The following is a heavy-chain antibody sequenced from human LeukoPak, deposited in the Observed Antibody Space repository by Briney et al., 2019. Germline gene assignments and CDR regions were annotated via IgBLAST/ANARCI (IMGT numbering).Heavy chain of an antibody. D-gene: IGHD4-23*01. Sequence: GGSLRLSCVVSGFTFNRCWMNWVRQAPGKGLEWVSVIYSGGNTYYADSVKGRFTISRDNSKNTLYLQMNSLRAEDTAVYYCARDSSDYGGKGVDYWGQGTLVTVSS. V-gene: IGHV3-53*01. CDR3: ARDSSDYGGKGVDY. J-gene: IGHJ4*02. CDR2: IYSGGNT. CDR1: GFTFNRCW.